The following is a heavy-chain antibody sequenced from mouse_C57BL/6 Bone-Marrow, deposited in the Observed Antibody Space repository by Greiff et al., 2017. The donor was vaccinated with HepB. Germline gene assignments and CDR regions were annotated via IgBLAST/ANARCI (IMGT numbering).Heavy chain of an antibody. CDR3: ARRKVFATVVATKGAMDY. D-gene: IGHD1-1*01. J-gene: IGHJ4*01. V-gene: IGHV1-54*01. Sequence: VQLQQSGAELVRPGTSVKVSCKASGYAFTNYLIEWVKQRPGQGLEWIGVINPGSGGTNYNEKFKCKATLTADKSSSTAYMQLSSLTSEDSAVYYCARRKVFATVVATKGAMDYWGQGTSVTVSS. CDR1: GYAFTNYL. CDR2: INPGSGGT.